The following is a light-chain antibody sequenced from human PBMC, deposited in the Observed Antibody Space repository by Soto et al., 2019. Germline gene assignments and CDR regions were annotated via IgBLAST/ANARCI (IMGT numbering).Light chain of an antibody. CDR1: QSISTY. Sequence: DIQMTQSPSTLSASVGDRVTITCRASQSISTYLAWYQQKPGKTPKLLIYKASILECGVPSRFSGSGSGTEFSLTITSLQPADFATYHWQHYNHYSPWTFGQGTKVEIK. V-gene: IGKV1-5*03. J-gene: IGKJ1*01. CDR3: QHYNHYSPWT. CDR2: KAS.